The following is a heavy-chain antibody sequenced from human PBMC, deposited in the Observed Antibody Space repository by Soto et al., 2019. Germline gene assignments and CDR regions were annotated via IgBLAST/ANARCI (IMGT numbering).Heavy chain of an antibody. CDR1: GFTFSNAW. Sequence: GGSLRVSCTASGFTFSNAWMNWVRQAPGKGLEWVGLIKSKIDGETTDYAAPVKGRFTISRDDLKNTLYLQMNSLKTEDTAVYYCTTSLYYGILTGWVVYWGQGTLVTVSS. CDR2: IKSKIDGETT. V-gene: IGHV3-15*07. J-gene: IGHJ4*02. D-gene: IGHD3-9*01. CDR3: TTSLYYGILTGWVVY.